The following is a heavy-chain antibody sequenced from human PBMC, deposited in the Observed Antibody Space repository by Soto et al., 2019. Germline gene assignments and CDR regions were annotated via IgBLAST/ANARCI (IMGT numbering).Heavy chain of an antibody. CDR3: ARGRARGRYYFDY. J-gene: IGHJ4*02. D-gene: IGHD6-6*01. Sequence: SETLSLTCTVSGGSISNYYWSWIRQPPGKGLEWIGYIYYSGSTNYNPSLKSRVTISVDTSKNQFSLKLSSVTAADTAVYYCARGRARGRYYFDYWGQGTLVTVSS. V-gene: IGHV4-59*12. CDR2: IYYSGST. CDR1: GGSISNYY.